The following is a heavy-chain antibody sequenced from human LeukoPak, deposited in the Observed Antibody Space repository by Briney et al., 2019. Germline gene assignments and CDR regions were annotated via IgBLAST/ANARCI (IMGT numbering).Heavy chain of an antibody. CDR1: GGSISINSYY. Sequence: SETLSLTCAVSGGSISINSYYWAWIRQPPGKGLEWIGYIYYSGSTNYNPSLKSRVTISVDTSKNQFSLKLSSVTAADTAVYYCARDRSSGYFDYWGQGTLVTVSS. V-gene: IGHV4-61*01. D-gene: IGHD3-22*01. CDR2: IYYSGST. J-gene: IGHJ4*02. CDR3: ARDRSSGYFDY.